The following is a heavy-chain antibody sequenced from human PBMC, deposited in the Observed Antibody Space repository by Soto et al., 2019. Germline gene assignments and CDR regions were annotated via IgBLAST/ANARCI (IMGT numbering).Heavy chain of an antibody. J-gene: IGHJ6*03. CDR3: TRFHLLYYYCYMDV. CDR1: GDIVSSNSAA. Sequence: SQTHSLICAFSGDIVSSNSAAWNWIRQSPSRGVEWLGRTYYSSKWYNDYAVSVKSRITINPDTSKNQFSLQLNSVTPDDTAVYYCTRFHLLYYYCYMDVWGKGTTVTVSS. V-gene: IGHV6-1*01. CDR2: TYYSSKWYN.